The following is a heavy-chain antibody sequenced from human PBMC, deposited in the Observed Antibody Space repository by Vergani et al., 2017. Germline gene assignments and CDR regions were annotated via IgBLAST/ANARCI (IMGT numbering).Heavy chain of an antibody. V-gene: IGHV3-23*01. CDR1: GFTFIMHA. CDR3: VRDVRVSRT. J-gene: IGHJ3*01. Sequence: EVQLLESGGHLVQPGGSLRLSCAASGFTFIMHAMGWVRQAPGKGLECVSTLSARDRRTHYADSVKGRFPISRDNSKNTRYLDMSSLRAEDTAVYYCVRDVRVSRTWGQGTLVA. CDR2: LSARDRRT.